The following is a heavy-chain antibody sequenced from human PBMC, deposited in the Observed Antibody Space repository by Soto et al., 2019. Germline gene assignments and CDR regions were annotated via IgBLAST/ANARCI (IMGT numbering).Heavy chain of an antibody. J-gene: IGHJ6*02. CDR2: FDPEDGET. Sequence: ASVKVSCKVSGYTLTELSMHWVRQAPGKGLEWMGGFDPEDGETIYAQKFQGRVTMTEDTSTDTAYMELSSLRSEDTAVYYCATRRGGYSYGYYYYGMDVWCQGTTVTVSS. V-gene: IGHV1-24*01. CDR3: ATRRGGYSYGYYYYGMDV. D-gene: IGHD5-18*01. CDR1: GYTLTELS.